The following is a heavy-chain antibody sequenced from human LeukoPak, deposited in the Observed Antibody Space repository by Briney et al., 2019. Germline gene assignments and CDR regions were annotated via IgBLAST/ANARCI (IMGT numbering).Heavy chain of an antibody. CDR2: INPNSGGT. D-gene: IGHD3-22*01. J-gene: IGHJ4*02. V-gene: IGHV1-2*06. CDR1: GYTFTGYY. CDR3: AREVYDSSGYPHFDY. Sequence: ASVKVSCKASGYTFTGYYMHWVRQAPGQGLEWMGRINPNSGGTNYAQKFQGRVTMTRDTSISTAYMELSSLRSEDTAVYYCAREVYDSSGYPHFDYWGQGTLVTVSS.